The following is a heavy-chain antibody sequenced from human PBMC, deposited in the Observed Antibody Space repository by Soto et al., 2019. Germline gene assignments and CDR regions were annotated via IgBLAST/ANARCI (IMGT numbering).Heavy chain of an antibody. J-gene: IGHJ4*02. V-gene: IGHV1-69*01. D-gene: IGHD5-18*01. CDR1: GAIFSSNA. CDR3: ATGGRGYSYAPRFEFEY. Sequence: QVQLVQSGAEVKKPGSSVKVTCKASGAIFSSNAISWVRQAPGQGLEWMGGILPIFGRTNYAQKFQGRVTITADESTRAAYMELSSLKSEDTAVYYCATGGRGYSYAPRFEFEYWGQGTLVTVSS. CDR2: ILPIFGRT.